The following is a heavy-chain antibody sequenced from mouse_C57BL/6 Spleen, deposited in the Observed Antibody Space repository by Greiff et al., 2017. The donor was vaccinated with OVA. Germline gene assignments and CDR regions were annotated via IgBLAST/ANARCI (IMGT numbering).Heavy chain of an antibody. CDR3: ARPGLQYAMDY. V-gene: IGHV5-17*01. CDR2: ISSGSSTI. Sequence: EVKLVESGGGLVKPGGSLKLSCAASGFTFSDYGMHWVRQAPEKGLEWVAYISSGSSTIYYADTVKGRFTISRDNAKNTLFLQMTSLRSEDTAMYYCARPGLQYAMDYWGQGTSVTVSS. D-gene: IGHD2-2*01. CDR1: GFTFSDYG. J-gene: IGHJ4*01.